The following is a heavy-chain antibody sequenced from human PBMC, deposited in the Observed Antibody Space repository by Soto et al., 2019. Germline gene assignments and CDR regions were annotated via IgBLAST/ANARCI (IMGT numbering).Heavy chain of an antibody. Sequence: SETLSLTCTVSGGSISSSSYYWGWIRQPPGKGLEWIGSIYYSGSTYYKPSLKSRVTISVDTSKNQFSLKLSSVTAADTALYYCAILVKNFMEWLFPYYFDYWGQGTLVTVSS. CDR2: IYYSGST. J-gene: IGHJ4*02. D-gene: IGHD3-3*01. CDR3: AILVKNFMEWLFPYYFDY. CDR1: GGSISSSSYY. V-gene: IGHV4-39*01.